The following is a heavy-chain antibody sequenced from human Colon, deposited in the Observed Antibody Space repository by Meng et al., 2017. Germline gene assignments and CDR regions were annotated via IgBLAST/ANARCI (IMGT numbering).Heavy chain of an antibody. Sequence: SLKISWAASGFTFDDYVMHWVRRAPGKGLWWVSGISGNSGSIGYPDSVKGRIIISRDNAKNSLYLQMNSLRAEGMALYYCAKDYTSSWNYFDYWGQGTLVTVSS. CDR3: AKDYTSSWNYFDY. D-gene: IGHD6-13*01. V-gene: IGHV3-9*03. J-gene: IGHJ4*02. CDR2: ISGNSGSI. CDR1: GFTFDDYV.